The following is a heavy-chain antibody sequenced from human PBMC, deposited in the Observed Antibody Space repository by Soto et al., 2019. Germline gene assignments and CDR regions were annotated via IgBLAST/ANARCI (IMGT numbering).Heavy chain of an antibody. V-gene: IGHV1-18*01. CDR3: ARRIWSGQDAFDI. Sequence: GASVKVSCKSSVYTFTSCGISWVRQAPGQGLEWMGWISAYNGNTNYAQKLQGRVTMTTDTSTSTAYMELRSLRSDDTAVYYCARRIWSGQDAFDIWGQGTMVTVSS. D-gene: IGHD3-3*01. CDR2: ISAYNGNT. CDR1: VYTFTSCG. J-gene: IGHJ3*02.